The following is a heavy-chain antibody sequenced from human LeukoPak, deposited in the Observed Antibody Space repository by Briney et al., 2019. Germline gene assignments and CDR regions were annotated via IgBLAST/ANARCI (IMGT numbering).Heavy chain of an antibody. Sequence: GGSLRLSCAASGFTFSSYAMGWVRQAPGKGLEWVSAISGSGGSTYYADSVKGRFTISRDNSKNTLYLQMNSLGAEDTAVYYCAKVYYYGSGSEYYFDYWGQGTLVTVSS. CDR1: GFTFSSYA. D-gene: IGHD3-10*01. V-gene: IGHV3-23*01. CDR3: AKVYYYGSGSEYYFDY. CDR2: ISGSGGST. J-gene: IGHJ4*02.